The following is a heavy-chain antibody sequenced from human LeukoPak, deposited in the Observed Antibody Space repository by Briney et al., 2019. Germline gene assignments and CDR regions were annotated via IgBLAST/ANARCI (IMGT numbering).Heavy chain of an antibody. V-gene: IGHV3-33*01. CDR3: ARDLRGGYYDSSGFFGGLDY. J-gene: IGHJ4*02. D-gene: IGHD3-22*01. Sequence: GGSLRLSCAASGFIFNSFGMNWVRQAPGKGLEWVAVIWYDGSNKYYADSVKGRFTISRDNSKNTLYLQMNSLRAEDTAVYYCARDLRGGYYDSSGFFGGLDYWGQGTLLTVSS. CDR1: GFIFNSFG. CDR2: IWYDGSNK.